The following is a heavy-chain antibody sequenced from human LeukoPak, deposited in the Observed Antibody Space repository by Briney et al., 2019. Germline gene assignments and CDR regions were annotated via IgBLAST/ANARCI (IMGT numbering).Heavy chain of an antibody. CDR2: IYHSGST. D-gene: IGHD2-8*01. J-gene: IGHJ4*02. CDR3: ARDGLLCLGCCTNGVPY. CDR1: GYSISSGYY. Sequence: PSETLSLTCTVSGYSISSGYYWGWIRQPPGKGLEWIGSIYHSGSTYYNPSLKSRVTISVDTSKNQFSLKLSSVTAADTAVYYCARDGLLCLGCCTNGVPYWGQGTLVTVSS. V-gene: IGHV4-38-2*02.